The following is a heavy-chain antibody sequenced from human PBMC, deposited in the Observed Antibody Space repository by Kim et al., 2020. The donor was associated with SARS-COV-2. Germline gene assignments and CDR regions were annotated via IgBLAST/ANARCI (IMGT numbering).Heavy chain of an antibody. CDR3: ARLRHYYDSSGYYGQYYFDY. CDR1: GGSISSYY. D-gene: IGHD3-22*01. Sequence: SETLSLTCTVSGGSISSYYWSWIRQPPGKGLEWIGYIYYSGSTNYNPSLKSRVTISVDTSKNQFSLKLSSVNAADTAVYYCARLRHYYDSSGYYGQYYFDYWGQGTLVTVSS. J-gene: IGHJ4*02. V-gene: IGHV4-59*08. CDR2: IYYSGST.